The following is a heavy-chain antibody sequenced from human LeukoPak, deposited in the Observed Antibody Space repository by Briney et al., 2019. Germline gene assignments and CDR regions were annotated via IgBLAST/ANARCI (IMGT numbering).Heavy chain of an antibody. CDR1: GFTFSNYE. D-gene: IGHD5-18*01. Sequence: GGSLRLSCAASGFTFSNYEMNWVRQAPGKGLEWVSYISSSGSTIYYADSVKGRFTISRDNAKNSLYLQMNSLRAEDTAVYYCARGVDTAMEDDWYFDLWGRGTLVTVSS. V-gene: IGHV3-48*03. CDR3: ARGVDTAMEDDWYFDL. CDR2: ISSSGSTI. J-gene: IGHJ2*01.